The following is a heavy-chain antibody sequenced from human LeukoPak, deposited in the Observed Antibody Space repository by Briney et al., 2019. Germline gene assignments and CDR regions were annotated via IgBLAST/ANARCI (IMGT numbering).Heavy chain of an antibody. J-gene: IGHJ4*02. CDR2: IYYSGST. CDR3: ARGWYYDSSGYYYQTWDY. Sequence: SETLSLTCTVSGGSISSSSYYWGWIRQPPGKGLEWIGSIYYSGSTYYNPSLKSRVTISVDTSKNQFSLKLSSVTAADTAVYYCARGWYYDSSGYYYQTWDYWGQGTLVIVSS. D-gene: IGHD3-22*01. V-gene: IGHV4-39*01. CDR1: GGSISSSSYY.